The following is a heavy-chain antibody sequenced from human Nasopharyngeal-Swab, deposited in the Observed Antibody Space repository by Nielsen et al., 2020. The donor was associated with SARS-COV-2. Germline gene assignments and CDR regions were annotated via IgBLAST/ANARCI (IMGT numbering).Heavy chain of an antibody. V-gene: IGHV1-18*01. CDR3: ARDSYDILTGYYDY. J-gene: IGHJ4*02. CDR1: GYIFSSYG. CDR2: ISAYNGNT. D-gene: IGHD3-9*01. Sequence: ASVKVSCKTSGYIFSSYGISWVRQAPGQGLEWMGWISAYNGNTNYAQKLQGRVTMTTDTSTSTAYMELRSLRSDDTAVYYCARDSYDILTGYYDYWGQGTLVTVSS.